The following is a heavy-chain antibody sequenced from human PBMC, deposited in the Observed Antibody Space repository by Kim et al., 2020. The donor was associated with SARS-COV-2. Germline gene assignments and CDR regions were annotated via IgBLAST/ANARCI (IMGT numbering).Heavy chain of an antibody. CDR3: ARDPGRCSGGSCSHNAYYYYYMDV. CDR2: INPSGGST. J-gene: IGHJ6*03. D-gene: IGHD2-15*01. V-gene: IGHV1-46*01. CDR1: GYTFTSYY. Sequence: ASVKVSCKASGYTFTSYYMHWVRQAPGQGLEWMGIINPSGGSTSYAQKFQGRVTMTRDTSTSTVYMELSSLRSEDTAVYYCARDPGRCSGGSCSHNAYYYYYMDVWGKGTTVTVSS.